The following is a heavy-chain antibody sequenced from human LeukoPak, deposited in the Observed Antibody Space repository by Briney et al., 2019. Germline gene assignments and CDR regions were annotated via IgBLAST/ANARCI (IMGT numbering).Heavy chain of an antibody. J-gene: IGHJ4*02. CDR1: GGSISSYY. V-gene: IGHV4-59*01. CDR3: ARGYGDYDY. Sequence: SETLSLTCTVSGGSISSYYWSWIRQPPGKGLEWVGYIYYSGSTNYNPSLKSRVTISVDTSKNQFSLKLSSVTAADTAVYYCARGYGDYDYWGQGTLVTVSS. D-gene: IGHD4-17*01. CDR2: IYYSGST.